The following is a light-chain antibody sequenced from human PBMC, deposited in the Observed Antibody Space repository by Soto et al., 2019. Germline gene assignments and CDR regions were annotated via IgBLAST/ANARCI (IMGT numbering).Light chain of an antibody. V-gene: IGLV7-46*01. CDR3: LLSYNGTYV. CDR2: DTV. Sequence: QAVLTQEPSLTVSPGGTVTLTCGSSTGTVTSGHYPYWFQQKPGQAPRTLIYDTVKKHSWTPARFSGSLLGGKAALTLSGAQPEDEADYYCLLSYNGTYVFGPGTKVTVL. CDR1: TGTVTSGHY. J-gene: IGLJ1*01.